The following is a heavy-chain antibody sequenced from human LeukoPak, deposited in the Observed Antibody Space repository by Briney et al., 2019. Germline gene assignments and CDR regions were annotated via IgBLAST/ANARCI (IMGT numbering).Heavy chain of an antibody. CDR3: AQGYSSGWYPH. CDR1: GFSVSTSG. D-gene: IGHD6-19*01. CDR2: ISVDGESA. V-gene: IGHV3-23*01. J-gene: IGHJ4*02. Sequence: GGSLRLSCTVSGFSVSTSGMSWVRQAQGKGLQTISAISVDGESAYYADSVKGRFTISRDNSKNTLYLQMNSLRAEDTAVYYCAQGYSSGWYPHWGQGSLVSVSS.